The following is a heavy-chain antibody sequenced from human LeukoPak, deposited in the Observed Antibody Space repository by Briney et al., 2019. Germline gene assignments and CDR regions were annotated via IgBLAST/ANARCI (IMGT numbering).Heavy chain of an antibody. V-gene: IGHV4-4*07. J-gene: IGHJ4*02. D-gene: IGHD3-22*01. Sequence: SETLSLTCTVSGGSISSYDWSWIRQPAGKGLEWIGRIYTSGSTNYNPSLKSRVTMSVDTSKNQFSLKLSSVTAADTAVYYCAKDREIVVVMIYDYWGQGTLVTVSS. CDR1: GGSISSYD. CDR3: AKDREIVVVMIYDY. CDR2: IYTSGST.